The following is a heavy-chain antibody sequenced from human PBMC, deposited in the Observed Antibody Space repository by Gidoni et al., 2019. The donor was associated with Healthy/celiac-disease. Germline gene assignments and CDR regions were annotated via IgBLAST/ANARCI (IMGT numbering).Heavy chain of an antibody. D-gene: IGHD2-21*02. CDR3: AKDGDWGDYYFDY. CDR2: IRGSGGST. CDR1: RFTFSRYA. J-gene: IGHJ4*02. V-gene: IGHV3-23*01. Sequence: EVQLLESGGGLVQPGGSLRLSCAASRFTFSRYAMSWVRPAPGKGLEGVSAIRGSGGSTYYADSVKGRFTISRDNSKNTLYLQINSLRAEDTAVYYCAKDGDWGDYYFDYWGQGTLVTVSS.